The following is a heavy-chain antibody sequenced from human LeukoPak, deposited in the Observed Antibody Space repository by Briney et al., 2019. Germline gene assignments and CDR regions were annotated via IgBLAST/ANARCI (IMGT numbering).Heavy chain of an antibody. V-gene: IGHV3-30-3*01. CDR2: ISYDGSNK. CDR1: GFTFSSYA. J-gene: IGHJ4*02. Sequence: GGSLRLSCAASGFTFSSYAMHWVRQAPGKGLEWVAVISYDGSNKYYADSVKGRFTIPRDNSKNTLYLQMNSLRAEDTAVYYCAKGERWLQTLGYFDYWGQGTLVTVSS. D-gene: IGHD5-24*01. CDR3: AKGERWLQTLGYFDY.